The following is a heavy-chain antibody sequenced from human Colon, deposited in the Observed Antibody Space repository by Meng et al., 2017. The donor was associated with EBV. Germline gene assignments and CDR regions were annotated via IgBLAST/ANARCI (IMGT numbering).Heavy chain of an antibody. D-gene: IGHD6-19*01. CDR1: GGSFSGYY. CDR3: ARVGQWLPIDY. Sequence: QVQLQQWGAGLLKPSETLSLTCAVYGGSFSGYYWTWIRQAPGKGLEWIGEINHSGSTNYNPSLKSRVTISVDTSKNQFSLNLSSVTAADTAVYYCARVGQWLPIDYWGQGTLVTVSS. J-gene: IGHJ4*02. CDR2: INHSGST. V-gene: IGHV4-34*01.